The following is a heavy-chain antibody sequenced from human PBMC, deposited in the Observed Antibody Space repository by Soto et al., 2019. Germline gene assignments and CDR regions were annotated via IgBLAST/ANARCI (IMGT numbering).Heavy chain of an antibody. V-gene: IGHV1-46*03. D-gene: IGHD1-1*01. CDR1: GYTFTSYY. CDR2: INPSGGST. J-gene: IGHJ4*02. Sequence: QVQLVQSGAEVMQPGASVKVSCKASGYTFTSYYIQWVRQAPGQGLEWMGIINPSGGSTNYAQKFQCRVTMNRDTSTSTVYMELSSLRSEDTALYYCSRGYPPRDQLGNLPGAFWGQGTLVTVSS. CDR3: SRGYPPRDQLGNLPGAF.